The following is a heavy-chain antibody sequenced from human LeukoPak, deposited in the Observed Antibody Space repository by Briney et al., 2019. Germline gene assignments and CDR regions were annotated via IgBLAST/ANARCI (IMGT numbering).Heavy chain of an antibody. V-gene: IGHV3-74*01. CDR2: INSDGSST. CDR1: GFTFSSYW. D-gene: IGHD6-6*01. CDR3: ARDKGTSYLSSFDY. J-gene: IGHJ4*02. Sequence: GGSLRLSCAASGFTFSSYWMHWVRQAPGKGLVWVSRINSDGSSTSYADSVKGRFTISRDNAKNTLCLQMNSLRAADTAVYYCARDKGTSYLSSFDYWGQGTLVTVSS.